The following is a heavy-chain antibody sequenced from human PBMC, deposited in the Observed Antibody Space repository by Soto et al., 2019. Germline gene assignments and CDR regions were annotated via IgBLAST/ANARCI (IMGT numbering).Heavy chain of an antibody. Sequence: EVQLVESGGGLVQPGGSLRLSCAASRFTFSSYWMTWARQAPGKGLEWVASMNRDGSEKRYVDSVEGRFTISRDNAKNSLFLQMNSLSPDDTAVYYCGRDAGRRFDYWGQGSLVTVSS. J-gene: IGHJ4*02. CDR1: RFTFSSYW. V-gene: IGHV3-7*01. D-gene: IGHD6-13*01. CDR2: MNRDGSEK. CDR3: GRDAGRRFDY.